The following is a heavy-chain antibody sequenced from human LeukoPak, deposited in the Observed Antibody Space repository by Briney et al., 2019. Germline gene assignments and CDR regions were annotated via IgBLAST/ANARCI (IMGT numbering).Heavy chain of an antibody. J-gene: IGHJ6*03. CDR1: GGSISSGSYY. CDR2: IYTSGTT. CDR3: ARVEGGTYFDYYYMDV. V-gene: IGHV4-61*09. Sequence: SQTLSLTCTVSGGSISSGSYYCTWIRQPAGGGLEWIGHIYTSGTTNYNPSLKSRVTISVDTSKKQFSLKLSSVTAADTAVYYCARVEGGTYFDYYYMDVWGKGTTVTVSS. D-gene: IGHD3-16*01.